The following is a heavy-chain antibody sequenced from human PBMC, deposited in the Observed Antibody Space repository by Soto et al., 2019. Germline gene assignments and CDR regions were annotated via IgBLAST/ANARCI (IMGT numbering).Heavy chain of an antibody. CDR3: ASDRRDQTIFVMFGFFDL. J-gene: IGHJ2*01. D-gene: IGHD3-3*01. CDR1: GGSFSSHA. V-gene: IGHV1-69*06. Sequence: QVQLVQSGDEVKKPGSSVKVSSKPSGGSFSSHAVSWVREAPGQGLEWVGGIVPIFGTKNSAEKFQGRVTITADKSTSTVDMDRISLKSEDTAVYFCASDRRDQTIFVMFGFFDLWGRGTLVSVSS. CDR2: IVPIFGTK.